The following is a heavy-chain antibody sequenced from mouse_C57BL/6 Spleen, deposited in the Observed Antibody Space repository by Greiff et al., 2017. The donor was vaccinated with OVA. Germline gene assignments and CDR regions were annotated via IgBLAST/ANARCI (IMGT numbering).Heavy chain of an antibody. Sequence: EVKLVESGGGLVKPGGSLKLSCAASGFTFSSYAMSWVRQTPAKRLEWVATISAGGSYTYYPDNVKGRFTISRDNAKNNLYLQMSHLKSEDTAMYYCARETPYAMDYWGQGTSVTVSS. J-gene: IGHJ4*01. CDR3: ARETPYAMDY. V-gene: IGHV5-4*01. CDR2: ISAGGSYT. CDR1: GFTFSSYA.